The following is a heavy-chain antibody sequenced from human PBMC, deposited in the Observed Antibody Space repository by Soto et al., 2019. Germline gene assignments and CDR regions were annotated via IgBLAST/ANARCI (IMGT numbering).Heavy chain of an antibody. CDR3: ARDPGIAAAGEYYFDY. CDR2: ISAYNGNT. D-gene: IGHD6-13*01. CDR1: GYTFTSYG. V-gene: IGHV1-18*01. J-gene: IGHJ4*02. Sequence: ASVKVSCKASGYTFTSYGISWVRQAPGQRLEWMGWISAYNGNTNYAQKLQGRVTMTTDTSTSTAYMELRSLRSDDTAVYYCARDPGIAAAGEYYFDYWGQGTLVTVSS.